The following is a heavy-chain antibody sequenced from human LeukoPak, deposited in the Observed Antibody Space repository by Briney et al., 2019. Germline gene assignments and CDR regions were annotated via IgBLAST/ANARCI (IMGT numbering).Heavy chain of an antibody. CDR1: GFTFSSYS. CDR3: AREIGSSSWPFDY. Sequence: GGSLRLSCAASGFTFSSYSMNWVRQAPGKGLEWVSSISSSSSYIYYADSVKGRFTISRDNAKNSLYLQMNSLRAEDTAVYYCAREIGSSSWPFDYWGQGTLVTVSS. J-gene: IGHJ4*02. D-gene: IGHD6-13*01. V-gene: IGHV3-21*01. CDR2: ISSSSSYI.